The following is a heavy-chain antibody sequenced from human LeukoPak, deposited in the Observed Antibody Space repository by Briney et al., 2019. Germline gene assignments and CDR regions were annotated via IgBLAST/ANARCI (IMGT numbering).Heavy chain of an antibody. CDR1: GGSFSGYY. CDR2: INHSGST. D-gene: IGHD3-10*01. Sequence: SETLSLTCAVYGGSFSGYYWSWIRQPPGKGLEWIGEINHSGSTNYNPSLKSRVTISVDTSKNQFSLKLSSVTAADTAVYYCARGRRRFGELFYFDYWGQGTLVTVSS. V-gene: IGHV4-34*01. CDR3: ARGRRRFGELFYFDY. J-gene: IGHJ4*02.